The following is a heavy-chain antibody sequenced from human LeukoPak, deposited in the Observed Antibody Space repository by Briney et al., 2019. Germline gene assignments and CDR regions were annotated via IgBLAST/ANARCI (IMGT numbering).Heavy chain of an antibody. J-gene: IGHJ4*02. D-gene: IGHD6-6*01. CDR1: GYTFTSYY. V-gene: IGHV1-46*01. CDR3: ARDSSSSAVDY. Sequence: ASVKVSCKASGYTFTSYYMHWVRQAPGQGLEWMGIINPSAGSTSSAQKFQDRLTVTRDTSTSTVHTELSSLRSEDTAVCYCARDSSSSAVDYWGQGTLVTVSS. CDR2: INPSAGST.